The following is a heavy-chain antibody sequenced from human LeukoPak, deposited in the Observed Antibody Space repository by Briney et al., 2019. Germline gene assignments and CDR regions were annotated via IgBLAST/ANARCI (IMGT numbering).Heavy chain of an antibody. V-gene: IGHV1-69*13. Sequence: SVKVSCKASGGTFSSYAISWVRQAPGQGLEWMGGIIPIFGTANYAQKFQGRVTITADESTSTAYMELSSLRSEDTAVYYCATPYCSGGSCYFDYWGQGTPVTVSS. CDR1: GGTFSSYA. CDR3: ATPYCSGGSCYFDY. CDR2: IIPIFGTA. D-gene: IGHD2-15*01. J-gene: IGHJ4*02.